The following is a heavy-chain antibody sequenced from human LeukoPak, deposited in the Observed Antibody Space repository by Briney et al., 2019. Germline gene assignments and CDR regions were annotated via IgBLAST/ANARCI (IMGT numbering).Heavy chain of an antibody. D-gene: IGHD6-19*01. Sequence: SETLSLTCTVSGGSISNYHWSWIRQPAGKGLEWIGQIHTSGSTNYNPPLKSRVTMSIDTPKNQLSLTIRSVTAADTAVYYCARRDISSGWSFDYWGQGTLVTVSS. V-gene: IGHV4-4*07. CDR2: IHTSGST. CDR3: ARRDISSGWSFDY. CDR1: GGSISNYH. J-gene: IGHJ4*02.